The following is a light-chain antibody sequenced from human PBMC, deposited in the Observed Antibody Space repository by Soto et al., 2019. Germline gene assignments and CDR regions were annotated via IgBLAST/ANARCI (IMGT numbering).Light chain of an antibody. Sequence: ETGLTQSPGTLSLSPGERATLSCRASQYITIYLAWYQQKPGQAPRLLIYGASTRATAVPARFTASGSGTAFTITISSLQSDDFGVYYCQQYDTWPRTFGQGTKVDIK. CDR2: GAS. CDR3: QQYDTWPRT. CDR1: QYITIY. V-gene: IGKV3-15*01. J-gene: IGKJ1*01.